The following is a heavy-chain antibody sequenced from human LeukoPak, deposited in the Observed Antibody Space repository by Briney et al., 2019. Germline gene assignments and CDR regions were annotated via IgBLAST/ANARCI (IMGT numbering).Heavy chain of an antibody. J-gene: IGHJ4*02. CDR2: ISGSGGST. D-gene: IGHD5-18*01. CDR1: GFTFSSYA. V-gene: IGHV3-23*01. Sequence: GGSLRLSCAASGFTFSSYAMSWVRQAPGQGLEWVSAISGSGGSTYYADSVKGRFTISRDNSKNTLYLQMNSLRAEDTAVYYCAKDRGYSYGYVRCYFDYWGQGTLVTVSS. CDR3: AKDRGYSYGYVRCYFDY.